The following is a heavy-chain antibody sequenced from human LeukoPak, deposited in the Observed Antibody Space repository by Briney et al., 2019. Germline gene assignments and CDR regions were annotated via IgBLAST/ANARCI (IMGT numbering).Heavy chain of an antibody. J-gene: IGHJ4*02. CDR2: IYYSGST. CDR3: ARASLKYSSSWYGDFDY. V-gene: IGHV4-59*01. CDR1: GGSISSYY. Sequence: SETLSLTCTVSGGSISSYYWSWIRQPPGKGLEWIGYIYYSGSTNYNPSLKSRVTISVDTSKNQFSLKLSSVTAADTAVYYCARASLKYSSSWYGDFDYWGQGTLVTVSS. D-gene: IGHD6-13*01.